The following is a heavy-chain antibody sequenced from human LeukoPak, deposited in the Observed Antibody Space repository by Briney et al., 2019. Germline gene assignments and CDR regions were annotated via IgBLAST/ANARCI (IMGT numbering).Heavy chain of an antibody. Sequence: ASVKVSYKASGYTFTIYAMHWVRQAPGQRLEWMGWVNAGNGNTKYSQKFQGRVTITRDTSASTAYMELSSLRSEDTAVYYCATTDDYGDYGLDYWGQETLVTVSS. CDR3: ATTDDYGDYGLDY. CDR1: GYTFTIYA. J-gene: IGHJ4*02. V-gene: IGHV1-3*01. CDR2: VNAGNGNT. D-gene: IGHD4-17*01.